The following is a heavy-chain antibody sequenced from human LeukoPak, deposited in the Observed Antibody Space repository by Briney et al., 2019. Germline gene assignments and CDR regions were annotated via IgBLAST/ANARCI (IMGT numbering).Heavy chain of an antibody. D-gene: IGHD3-16*01. CDR2: TKNKGHNYTT. J-gene: IGHJ4*02. V-gene: IGHV3-72*01. Sequence: GGSLRLSCAATGFTFSDHSMDWVRQAPGKGLEWVGRTKNKGHNYTTQHAASVTGRFTISRDNSKKSMYLQMISLKTEDTAVYYCVAYLSGYAYWGQGTLVTVSP. CDR1: GFTFSDHS. CDR3: VAYLSGYAY.